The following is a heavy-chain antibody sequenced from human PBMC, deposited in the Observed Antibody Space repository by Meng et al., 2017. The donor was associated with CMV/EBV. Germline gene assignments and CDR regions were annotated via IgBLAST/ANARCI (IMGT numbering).Heavy chain of an antibody. CDR2: INPNSGGT. CDR1: GYTFTGYY. J-gene: IGHJ4*02. D-gene: IGHD1-20*01. V-gene: IGHV1-2*02. CDR3: ARLLYNWNDAGVDY. Sequence: ASVKVSCKASGYTFTGYYMHWVRQAPGQGLEWMGWINPNSGGTNYAQKFQGRVTMTRDTSISTAYMELNSLRAEDTAVYYCARLLYNWNDAGVDYWGQGTLVTVSS.